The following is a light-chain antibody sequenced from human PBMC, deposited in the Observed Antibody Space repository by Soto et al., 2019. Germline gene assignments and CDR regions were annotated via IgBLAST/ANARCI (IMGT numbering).Light chain of an antibody. CDR2: GAS. CDR3: QQYHDWPHLT. J-gene: IGKJ4*01. Sequence: DIVMTQSPATLSVSPGERVTLSCRASQSVGGNVAWYRQRPGQAPRLLISGASTRATGIPARFSGSGSGTEFTLTISSLQSEAFAVYPCQQYHDWPHLTFGGGTTVEIK. CDR1: QSVGGN. V-gene: IGKV3-15*01.